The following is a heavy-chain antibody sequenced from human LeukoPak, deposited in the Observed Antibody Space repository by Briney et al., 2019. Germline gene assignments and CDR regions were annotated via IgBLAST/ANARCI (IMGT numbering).Heavy chain of an antibody. D-gene: IGHD3-10*01. CDR3: ARGYGSGSYLGY. CDR1: GYTLTELS. V-gene: IGHV1-24*01. CDR2: FDPEDGET. Sequence: ASVKVSCKVSGYTLTELSMHWVRQAPGKGLEWMGGFDPEDGETIYAQKFQGRVTMTEDTSTDTAYMELSSLRSEDTAVYYCARGYGSGSYLGYWGQGTLVTVSS. J-gene: IGHJ4*02.